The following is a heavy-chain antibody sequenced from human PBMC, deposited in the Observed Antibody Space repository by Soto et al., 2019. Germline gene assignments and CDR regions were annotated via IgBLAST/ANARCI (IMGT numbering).Heavy chain of an antibody. CDR3: VRDGSKTLRDWFDP. Sequence: ETLSPTCRVSGASISKFYWSWIRKTSGKGLEWMGRVYATGTTDYNPSLRSRVAMSVDISKKTFSLRLNSVTAADTGVYYCVRDGSKTLRDWFDPWGQGKLVTVSS. CDR1: GASISKFY. CDR2: VYATGTT. D-gene: IGHD4-17*01. V-gene: IGHV4-4*07. J-gene: IGHJ5*02.